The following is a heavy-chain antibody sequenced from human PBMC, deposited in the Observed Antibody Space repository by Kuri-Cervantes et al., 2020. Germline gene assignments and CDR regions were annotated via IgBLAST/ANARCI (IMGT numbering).Heavy chain of an antibody. Sequence: GESLKISCAASGFTFSSYAMSWVRQAPGKGLEWVANIKQDGSEKYYVDSVKVRFTISRDNAKNSLYLQMNSLRAEDTAVYYCAKRRGPGAAAFDYWGQGTLVTVSS. D-gene: IGHD6-13*01. CDR2: IKQDGSEK. CDR1: GFTFSSYA. J-gene: IGHJ4*02. V-gene: IGHV3-7*01. CDR3: AKRRGPGAAAFDY.